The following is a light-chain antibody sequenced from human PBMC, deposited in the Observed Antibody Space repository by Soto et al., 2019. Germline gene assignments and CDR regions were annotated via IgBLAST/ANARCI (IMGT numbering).Light chain of an antibody. J-gene: IGLJ1*01. Sequence: QSALTQPASVSGSPGQSITISCTGTSSDIGTYNYVSWYQQHPGKAPKVMIYEVSNRPSGVSNRFSCSKSGNTASLTISGLQAEDEADYYCSSYTVTSVTLYVFGTGTKLTVL. CDR3: SSYTVTSVTLYV. CDR1: SSDIGTYNY. CDR2: EVS. V-gene: IGLV2-14*01.